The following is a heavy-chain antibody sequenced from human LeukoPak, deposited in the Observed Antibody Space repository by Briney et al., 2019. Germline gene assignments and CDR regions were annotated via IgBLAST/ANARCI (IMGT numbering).Heavy chain of an antibody. CDR2: IYYSGST. V-gene: IGHV4-30-4*08. J-gene: IGHJ5*02. Sequence: SETLSLTCTVSGGSISSGDYYWSWIRQPPGKGLEWIGYIYYSGSTYYNPSLKSRVTISVDTSKNQFSLKLSSVTAADTAVYYCARAYYYDHKWFDPWGQGTLVTVSS. CDR1: GGSISSGDYY. D-gene: IGHD3-22*01. CDR3: ARAYYYDHKWFDP.